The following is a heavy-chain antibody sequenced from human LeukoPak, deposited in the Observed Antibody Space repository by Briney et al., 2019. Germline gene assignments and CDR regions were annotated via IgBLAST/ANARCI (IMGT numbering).Heavy chain of an antibody. CDR1: GDSIGSYL. J-gene: IGHJ4*02. Sequence: SETLSLTCAVSGDSIGSYLSSWVWQPPGEGLEWIGYVYYTGSTNYNPSLKRRVTISVDTSKNHFSLNLRSVTAADPAIYYCARHRNRDAYHFDLWGQGTLVIVSS. CDR2: VYYTGST. CDR3: ARHRNRDAYHFDL. D-gene: IGHD3-16*01. V-gene: IGHV4-59*08.